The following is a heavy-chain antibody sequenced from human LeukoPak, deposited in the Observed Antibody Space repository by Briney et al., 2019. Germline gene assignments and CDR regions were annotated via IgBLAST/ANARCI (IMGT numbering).Heavy chain of an antibody. CDR1: GFSFDEFA. D-gene: IGHD4-11*01. CDR2: INSDGSST. CDR3: ARTYSNYANYYYYMDV. J-gene: IGHJ6*03. V-gene: IGHV3-74*01. Sequence: PGRSLRLSCAASGFSFDEFAMHWVRQAPGKGLVWVSRINSDGSSTSYADSVKGRFTISRDNAKNTLYLQMNSLRAEDTAVYYCARTYSNYANYYYYMDVWGKGTTVTVSS.